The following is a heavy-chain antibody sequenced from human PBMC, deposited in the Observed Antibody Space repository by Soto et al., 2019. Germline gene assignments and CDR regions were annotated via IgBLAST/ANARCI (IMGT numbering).Heavy chain of an antibody. J-gene: IGHJ4*02. D-gene: IGHD6-13*01. CDR1: GGTFSSYA. Sequence: SVKVSCKASGGTFSSYAISWVRQAPGQRLEWMGWIIPIFGTTNYAQKFQGRVTITRDTSASTAYMELSSLRSEDTAVYYCARPGIAAAGTGYWGQGTLVTVSS. CDR2: IIPIFGTT. V-gene: IGHV1-69*05. CDR3: ARPGIAAAGTGY.